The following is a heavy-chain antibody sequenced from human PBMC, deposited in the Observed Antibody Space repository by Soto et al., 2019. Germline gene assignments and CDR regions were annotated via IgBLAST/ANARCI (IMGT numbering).Heavy chain of an antibody. Sequence: GGSLRLSCAASGFTFSSYGMHWVRQAPGKGLEWVAVISYDGSNKYYADSVKGRFTISRDNSKNTLYLQMNSLRAEDTAVYYCAKNLIDWNDYYYGMDVWGQGTTVTVSS. CDR3: AKNLIDWNDYYYGMDV. J-gene: IGHJ6*02. CDR1: GFTFSSYG. CDR2: ISYDGSNK. V-gene: IGHV3-30*18. D-gene: IGHD1-1*01.